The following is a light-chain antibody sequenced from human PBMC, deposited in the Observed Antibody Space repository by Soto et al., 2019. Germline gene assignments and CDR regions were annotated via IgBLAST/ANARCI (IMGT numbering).Light chain of an antibody. CDR1: QSVSGD. J-gene: IGKJ1*01. CDR3: QQYGSLVT. Sequence: EIVMTQSPATLSLSPGERATLSCRASQSVSGDLAWYQQKPGQAPRLLIYTASSRATGIPARFSGSGSATDFTLTISRLEPEDLAVYYCQQYGSLVTFGQGTKVDIK. CDR2: TAS. V-gene: IGKV3-20*01.